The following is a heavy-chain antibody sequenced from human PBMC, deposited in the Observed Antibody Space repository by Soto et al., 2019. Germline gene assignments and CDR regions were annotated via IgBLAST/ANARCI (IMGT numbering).Heavy chain of an antibody. CDR1: GFTFSSYG. J-gene: IGHJ4*02. CDR2: ISYDGSNK. V-gene: IGHV3-30*18. D-gene: IGHD6-6*01. CDR3: AKGKRPSYSSSSVDY. Sequence: GGSLRLSCAASGFTFSSYGMHWVRQAPGKGLEWVAVISYDGSNKYYADSVKGRFTISRDNSKNTLYLQMNSLRAEDTAVYYCAKGKRPSYSSSSVDYWGQGTLVTVS.